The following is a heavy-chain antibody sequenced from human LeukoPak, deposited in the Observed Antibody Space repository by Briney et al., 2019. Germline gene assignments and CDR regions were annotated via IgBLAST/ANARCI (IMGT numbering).Heavy chain of an antibody. V-gene: IGHV3-23*01. CDR2: ISDSGGST. CDR3: AKGKYSSGWDSNFDY. D-gene: IGHD6-19*01. CDR1: GFTFSAYS. J-gene: IGHJ4*02. Sequence: GGSLRLSCAASGFTFSAYSMNWVRQAPGKGLEWVSSISDSGGSTYYADSVKGRFTISRDNSKNTLYLQMNSLRADDTAIYYCAKGKYSSGWDSNFDYWGQGTLVTVSS.